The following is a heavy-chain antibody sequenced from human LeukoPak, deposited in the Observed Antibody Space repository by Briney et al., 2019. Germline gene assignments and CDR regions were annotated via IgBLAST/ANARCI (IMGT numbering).Heavy chain of an antibody. CDR1: GFTFSSYT. V-gene: IGHV3-7*01. J-gene: IGHJ4*02. Sequence: GGSLRLSCVASGFTFSSYTMHWVRQAPGKGLEWVANIKQDGSEKYYVDSVKGRFTISRDNAKKSLFLQMNSLRADDTAVYHCARDGTPFDFWGQGTLVTVSS. CDR3: ARDGTPFDF. CDR2: IKQDGSEK.